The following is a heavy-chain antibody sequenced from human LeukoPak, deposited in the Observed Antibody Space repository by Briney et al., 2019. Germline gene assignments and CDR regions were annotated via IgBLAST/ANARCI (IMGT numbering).Heavy chain of an antibody. CDR1: GGTFSSYA. CDR3: ARAEYYYDSSGYYYVG. D-gene: IGHD3-22*01. J-gene: IGHJ4*02. V-gene: IGHV1-69*13. CDR2: FIPIFGTA. Sequence: SVKVSCKASGGTFSSYAISWVRQAPGQGLEWMGGFIPIFGTANYAQKFQGRVTITADESTSTAYMELSSLRSEDTAVYYCARAEYYYDSSGYYYVGWGQGTLVTVSS.